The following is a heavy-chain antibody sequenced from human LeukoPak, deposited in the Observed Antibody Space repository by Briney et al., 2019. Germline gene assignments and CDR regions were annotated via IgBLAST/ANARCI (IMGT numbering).Heavy chain of an antibody. CDR3: ARGRRKLGDYFDY. CDR2: IIPIFGTA. V-gene: IGHV1-69*05. D-gene: IGHD7-27*01. Sequence: SVKVSCKASGGTFSSYAISWVRQAPGQGLEWMGGIIPIFGTANYAQKFQGRVTITTDESTSTAYMELSSLRSEDTAVYYCARGRRKLGDYFDYWGQGTPVTVPS. CDR1: GGTFSSYA. J-gene: IGHJ4*02.